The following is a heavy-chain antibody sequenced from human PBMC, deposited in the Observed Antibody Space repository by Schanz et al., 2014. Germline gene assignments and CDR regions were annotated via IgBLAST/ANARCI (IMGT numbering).Heavy chain of an antibody. J-gene: IGHJ4*02. CDR1: GGFISSINW. D-gene: IGHD3-3*01. V-gene: IGHV4-4*02. Sequence: QVQLQESGPGLVKPSGTLSLTCAVSGGFISSINWWSWVRQSPGTGLEWIGEINNSGSTNYNPSLKSRVPISLDKSKSQFSLPLNAVTAADTAVYYCARDERDLTRSLFVFWGQGTLVTVSS. CDR3: ARDERDLTRSLFVF. CDR2: INNSGST.